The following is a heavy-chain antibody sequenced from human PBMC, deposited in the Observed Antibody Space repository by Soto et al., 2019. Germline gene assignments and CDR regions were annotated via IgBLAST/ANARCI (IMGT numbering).Heavy chain of an antibody. CDR3: ARDGILGTTQGSWFDP. Sequence: QVQLVQSGAEVKEPGASVKVSCKASGYTFASYGINWARQAPGQGLEWMGWISGYNGNTKYAQKFQGRVTVTTDTSTSTGYMELRGLRSDDTAVYYGARDGILGTTQGSWFDPWGQGTLVTVSS. CDR2: ISGYNGNT. J-gene: IGHJ5*02. D-gene: IGHD1-26*01. V-gene: IGHV1-18*01. CDR1: GYTFASYG.